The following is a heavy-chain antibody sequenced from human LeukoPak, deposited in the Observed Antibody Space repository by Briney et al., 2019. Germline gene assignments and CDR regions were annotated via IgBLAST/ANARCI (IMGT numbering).Heavy chain of an antibody. V-gene: IGHV4-59*01. CDR1: GGSISSYY. J-gene: IGHJ3*02. CDR2: IYYGGST. D-gene: IGHD3-22*01. CDR3: ARIDDYYDSSGYPLDASDI. Sequence: PSETLSLTCTVSGGSISSYYWSWIRQPPGKGLEWIGYIYYGGSTNYNPSLKSRVTISVVTSKNQFSLKLSSVTAADTAVYYCARIDDYYDSSGYPLDASDIWGQGTMVTVSS.